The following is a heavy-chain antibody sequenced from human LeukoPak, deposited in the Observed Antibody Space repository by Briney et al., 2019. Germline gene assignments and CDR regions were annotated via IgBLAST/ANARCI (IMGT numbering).Heavy chain of an antibody. V-gene: IGHV3-9*01. D-gene: IGHD3-22*01. CDR3: AKDIEYYYDSSGYQGAFDM. CDR2: ISWNSGSV. J-gene: IGHJ3*02. Sequence: GGSLRLSCAAAGFTFYAYGMQWDRPAQGKGLEWGSGISWNSGSVGYEDSGSGRFTISTENANDYLYLQMNSLRAEDTDLYYCAKDIEYYYDSSGYQGAFDMCGEGTMVTVSS. CDR1: GFTFYAYG.